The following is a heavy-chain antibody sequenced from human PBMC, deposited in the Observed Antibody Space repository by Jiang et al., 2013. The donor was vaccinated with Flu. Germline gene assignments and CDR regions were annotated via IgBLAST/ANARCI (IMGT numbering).Heavy chain of an antibody. J-gene: IGHJ5*02. Sequence: KPSETLSLTCAVYGGSFSGYYWSWIRQPPGKGLEWIGEINHSGSTNYNPSLKSRVTISVDTSKNQFSLKLSSVTAADTAVYYCARARGSYYRVQIWFDPWGQGTLVTVSS. V-gene: IGHV4-34*01. CDR1: GGSFSGYY. CDR3: ARARGSYYRVQIWFDP. D-gene: IGHD1-26*01. CDR2: INHSGST.